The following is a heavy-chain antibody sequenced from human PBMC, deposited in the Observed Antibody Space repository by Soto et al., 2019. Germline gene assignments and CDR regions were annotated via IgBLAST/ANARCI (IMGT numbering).Heavy chain of an antibody. CDR2: ISWNSGVI. Sequence: GGSLRLSCAASGFTFDDYGMHWVRQGPGKGLEWVSGISWNSGVIAYADSVKGRFTISRDNAKNSLYLQMNSLMAEDTALYFCAKAPGGSIDFYYYYMDVWDKGTTVTVSS. CDR3: AKAPGGSIDFYYYYMDV. CDR1: GFTFDDYG. J-gene: IGHJ6*03. V-gene: IGHV3-9*01.